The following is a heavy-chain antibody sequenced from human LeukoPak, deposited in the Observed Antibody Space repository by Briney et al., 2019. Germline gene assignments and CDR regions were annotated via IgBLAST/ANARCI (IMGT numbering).Heavy chain of an antibody. CDR3: AREGFRYYYGSGSYEIDY. D-gene: IGHD3-10*01. J-gene: IGHJ4*02. V-gene: IGHV1-46*01. CDR2: INPSGGST. CDR1: GYTFTSYY. Sequence: ASVKVSCKASGYTFTSYYMHWVRQAPGQGLEWMGIINPSGGSTSYAQKFQGGVTMTRDTSTSTVYMELSSLRSEDTAVYYCAREGFRYYYGSGSYEIDYWGQGALVTVSS.